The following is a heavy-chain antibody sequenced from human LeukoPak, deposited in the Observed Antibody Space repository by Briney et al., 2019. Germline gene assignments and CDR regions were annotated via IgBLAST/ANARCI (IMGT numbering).Heavy chain of an antibody. CDR3: ARGHDLGYCSSTSCSDAFDI. V-gene: IGHV4-34*01. J-gene: IGHJ3*02. Sequence: SETLSLTCAVYGGSFSGYYWSWIRQPPGKGLEWIGEINHSGSANYNPSLKSRVTISVDTSKNQFSLKLSSVTAADTAVYYCARGHDLGYCSSTSCSDAFDIWGQGTMVTVSS. D-gene: IGHD2-2*01. CDR2: INHSGSA. CDR1: GGSFSGYY.